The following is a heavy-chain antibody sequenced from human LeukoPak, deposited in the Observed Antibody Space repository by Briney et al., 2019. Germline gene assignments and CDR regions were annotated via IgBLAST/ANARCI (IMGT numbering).Heavy chain of an antibody. CDR2: MDPNSGNT. J-gene: IGHJ4*02. D-gene: IGHD1-26*01. CDR1: GYTFISHD. V-gene: IGHV1-8*01. CDR3: ARVQGSDTSGSFDH. Sequence: ASVKISCKTSGYTFISHDINWVRQATGQGIEWMGWMDPNSGNTGYAQRFQGRVTLTSSTSLSEAYMELTSLKFEDTAVYYCARVQGSDTSGSFDHWGQGTLVTVSS.